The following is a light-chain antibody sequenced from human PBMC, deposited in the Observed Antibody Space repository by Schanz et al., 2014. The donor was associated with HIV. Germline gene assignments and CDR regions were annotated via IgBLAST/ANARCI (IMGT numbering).Light chain of an antibody. V-gene: IGLV1-44*01. J-gene: IGLJ3*02. Sequence: QSVLTQPPSASGTPGQRVTFSCSGTNANIGSNTVNWYQQLPGTAPKLLMYANNQRPSGVPDRFSGSQSGTSASLAISGLQAEDEADFFCATWDDSLNGWVFGGGTKLTVL. CDR1: NANIGSNT. CDR2: ANN. CDR3: ATWDDSLNGWV.